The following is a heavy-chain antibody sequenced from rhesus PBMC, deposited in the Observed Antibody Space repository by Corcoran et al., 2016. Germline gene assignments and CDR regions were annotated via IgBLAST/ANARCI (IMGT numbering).Heavy chain of an antibody. CDR1: GGSVSSSNW. CDR2: IRGSSGST. V-gene: IGHV4-65*01. J-gene: IGHJ4*01. Sequence: QVQLQESGPGLVKPSETLSLTCAVSGGSVSSSNWWSWLRQPPGQGLEWIGYIRGSSGSTYYNPSLKSRVTISTDTSKNQFSLKLSSVTAADTAVYYCARFTIFGLAPIWGQGVLVTVSS. D-gene: IGHD3-3*01. CDR3: ARFTIFGLAPI.